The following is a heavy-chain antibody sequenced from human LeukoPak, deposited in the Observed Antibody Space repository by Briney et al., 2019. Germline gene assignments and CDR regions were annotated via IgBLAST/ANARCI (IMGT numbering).Heavy chain of an antibody. V-gene: IGHV1-69*13. CDR3: ASSSLPQWLVDY. J-gene: IGHJ4*02. CDR2: IIPIFGTA. CDR1: GYTFTSYG. D-gene: IGHD6-19*01. Sequence: SVKVSCKASGYTFTSYGISWVRQAPGQGLEWMGGIIPIFGTANYAQKFQGRVTITADESTSTAYMELSSLRSEDTAVYYCASSSLPQWLVDYWGQGTLVTVSS.